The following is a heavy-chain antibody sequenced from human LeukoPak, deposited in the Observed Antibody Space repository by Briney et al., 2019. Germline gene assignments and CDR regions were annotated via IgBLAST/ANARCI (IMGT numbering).Heavy chain of an antibody. V-gene: IGHV3-48*02. CDR2: ISSSSNTI. Sequence: GGSLRLSCAASGFTFSNYAMNWVRQAPGKGLEWVSYISSSSNTIYYADSVKGRFTISRDNAKKSLFLQMNSLRDEDTAMYYCAKERAMVRGVIIGPLGYWGQGARVTVSS. CDR1: GFTFSNYA. CDR3: AKERAMVRGVIIGPLGY. J-gene: IGHJ4*02. D-gene: IGHD3-10*01.